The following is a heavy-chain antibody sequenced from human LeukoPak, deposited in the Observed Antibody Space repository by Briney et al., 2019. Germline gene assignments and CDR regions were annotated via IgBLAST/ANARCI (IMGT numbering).Heavy chain of an antibody. CDR2: IYHSGST. V-gene: IGHV4-30-2*01. Sequence: SETLSLTCTVSGGSISSGGYYWSWIRQPRGKGLEWIGYIYHSGSTYYNPSLKSRVTISVDRSKNQFSLKLSSVTAADTAVYYCARGYCSSTSCPVRGGWFDPWGQGTLVTVSS. CDR1: GGSISSGGYY. CDR3: ARGYCSSTSCPVRGGWFDP. J-gene: IGHJ5*02. D-gene: IGHD2-2*01.